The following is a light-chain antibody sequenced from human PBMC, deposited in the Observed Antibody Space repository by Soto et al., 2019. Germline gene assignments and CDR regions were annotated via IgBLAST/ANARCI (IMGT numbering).Light chain of an antibody. CDR1: QTISSSF. Sequence: EIVLTQSPGTLSLSPGERATLSCRASQTISSSFLAWYQQKPGQAPRLLIYRASRRAPGIPDRFSGSGSWTDSTLTISRLEPEVFAVYYCHQFGSSPLDTFGPGTKVEIK. J-gene: IGKJ3*01. CDR2: RAS. CDR3: HQFGSSPLDT. V-gene: IGKV3-20*01.